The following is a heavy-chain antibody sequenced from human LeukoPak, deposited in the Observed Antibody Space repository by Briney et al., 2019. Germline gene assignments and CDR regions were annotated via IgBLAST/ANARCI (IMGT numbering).Heavy chain of an antibody. CDR2: ISSSGGTT. J-gene: IGHJ6*02. CDR3: TKVRLSNLYYYYGMDV. CDR1: GFTFSSNA. Sequence: GGSLRLSCAASGFTFSSNAMNWVRQAPGKGLEWLSAISSSGGTTCYADSVKGRFTISRDNSRNTLYLQMNSLRVADTAVYFCTKVRLSNLYYYYGMDVWGQGTTVTVSS. D-gene: IGHD2-21*02. V-gene: IGHV3-23*01.